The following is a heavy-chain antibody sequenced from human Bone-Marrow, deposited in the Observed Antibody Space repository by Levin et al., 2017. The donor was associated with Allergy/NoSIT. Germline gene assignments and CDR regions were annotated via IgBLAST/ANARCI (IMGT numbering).Heavy chain of an antibody. CDR2: IIPVFGTP. D-gene: IGHD1-26*01. J-gene: IGHJ4*02. CDR1: GGTSSGYA. CDR3: AKDGGGYSGTYLSPKQY. Sequence: ASVKVSCKASGGTSSGYAMTWVRQAPGQGLEWLGGIIPVFGTPTYAQKFQGRVTITADKSTSTAYMELSGLRSDDTAVYYCAKDGGGYSGTYLSPKQYWGQGTLIIVSS. V-gene: IGHV1-69*06.